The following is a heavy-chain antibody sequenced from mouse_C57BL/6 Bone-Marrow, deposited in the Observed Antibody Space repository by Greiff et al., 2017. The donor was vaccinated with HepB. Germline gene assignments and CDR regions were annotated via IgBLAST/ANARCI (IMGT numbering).Heavy chain of an antibody. V-gene: IGHV5-15*01. CDR3: ARLPYGSSYPYYFDY. Sequence: EVKVVESGGGLVQPGGSLKLSCAASGFTFSDYGMAWVRQAPRKGPEWVAFISNLAYSIYYADTVTGRFTISRENAKNTLYLEMSSLRSEDTAMYYCARLPYGSSYPYYFDYWGQGTTLTVSS. CDR1: GFTFSDYG. J-gene: IGHJ2*01. CDR2: ISNLAYSI. D-gene: IGHD1-1*01.